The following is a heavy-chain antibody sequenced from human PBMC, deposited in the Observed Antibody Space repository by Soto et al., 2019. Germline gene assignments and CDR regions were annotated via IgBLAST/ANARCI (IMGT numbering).Heavy chain of an antibody. D-gene: IGHD6-6*01. V-gene: IGHV1-69*13. J-gene: IGHJ5*02. Sequence: SVKVSCKASGGTFSSYAISWVRQAPGQGLEWMGGIIPIFGTANYAQKFQGRVTITADESTSTAYMELSSMRSEDTAVYYCARRTSIAARLGWFDPWGQGTLVTVSS. CDR1: GGTFSSYA. CDR3: ARRTSIAARLGWFDP. CDR2: IIPIFGTA.